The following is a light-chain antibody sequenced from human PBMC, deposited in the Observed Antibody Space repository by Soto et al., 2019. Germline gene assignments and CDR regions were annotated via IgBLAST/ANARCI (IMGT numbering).Light chain of an antibody. Sequence: IQMPPSPSSLSASVADRVTITCRASQIIMNYLNWYQQKPGKAPKLLMYAASNLQSGVPSRFTGSGSGTDFTLTISSLQPEDFATYYCQQSYSAPITFGQGTRLENK. CDR2: AAS. CDR1: QIIMNY. CDR3: QQSYSAPIT. J-gene: IGKJ5*01. V-gene: IGKV1-39*01.